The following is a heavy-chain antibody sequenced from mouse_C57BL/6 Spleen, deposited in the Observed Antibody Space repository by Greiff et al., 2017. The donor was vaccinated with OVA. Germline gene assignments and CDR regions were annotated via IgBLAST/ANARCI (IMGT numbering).Heavy chain of an antibody. Sequence: VQLQQPGAELVRPGSSVKLSCKASGYTFTSYWMDWVKQRPGQGLEWIGNIYPSDSETHYNQKFKDKATLTVDKSSSTAYMQLSSLTSEDSAVYYCARWRSYYYAMDYWGQGTSVTVSS. J-gene: IGHJ4*01. CDR3: ARWRSYYYAMDY. V-gene: IGHV1-61*01. CDR2: IYPSDSET. CDR1: GYTFTSYW.